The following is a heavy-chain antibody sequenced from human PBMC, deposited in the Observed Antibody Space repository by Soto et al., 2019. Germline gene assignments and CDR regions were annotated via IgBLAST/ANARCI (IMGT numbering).Heavy chain of an antibody. CDR2: ILPIFDTP. CDR1: GATFSSHL. Sequence: QVQLVQSGAEVKKPGSSVKVSCKASGATFSSHLISWVRQAPGQGLEWMGGILPIFDTPKYAQRFQGRVTFTADESSSTASMELRSLTSEDTAVYYCATDHCSGGACYEDHFHYWGQGTLVTVSS. J-gene: IGHJ4*02. V-gene: IGHV1-69*01. CDR3: ATDHCSGGACYEDHFHY. D-gene: IGHD2-15*01.